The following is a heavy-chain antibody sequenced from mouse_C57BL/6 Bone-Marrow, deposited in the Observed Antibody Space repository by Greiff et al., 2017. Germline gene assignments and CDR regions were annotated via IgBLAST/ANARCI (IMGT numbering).Heavy chain of an antibody. V-gene: IGHV1-53*01. D-gene: IGHD4-1*01. J-gene: IGHJ3*01. CDR1: GYTFTSYW. Sequence: QVQLQQPGTELVKPGASVKLSCKASGYTFTSYWMHWVKQRPGQGLEWIGNINPSNGGTNYNEKFKSKATLTVDKSSRTAYMQLSSLTSEDSAVYYCARSGVRGAWFAYWGQGTLVTVSA. CDR2: INPSNGGT. CDR3: ARSGVRGAWFAY.